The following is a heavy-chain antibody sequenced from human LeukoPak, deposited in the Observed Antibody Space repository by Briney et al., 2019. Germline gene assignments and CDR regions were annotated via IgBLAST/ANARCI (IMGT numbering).Heavy chain of an antibody. V-gene: IGHV1-2*02. CDR3: ARAEVAGTTEYFNY. CDR2: INPNSGGT. Sequence: GASVKVSCKASGYTFTGYYMHWVRQAPGQGLEWMGWINPNSGGTNYAQKFQGRVTMTRDTSISTAYMELSRLRSDDTAVYYCARAEVAGTTEYFNYWGQGTLVTVSS. CDR1: GYTFTGYY. D-gene: IGHD1-1*01. J-gene: IGHJ4*02.